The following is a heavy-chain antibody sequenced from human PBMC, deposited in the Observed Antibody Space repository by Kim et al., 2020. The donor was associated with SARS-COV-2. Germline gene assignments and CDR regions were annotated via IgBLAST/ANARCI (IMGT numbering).Heavy chain of an antibody. Sequence: ASVKVSCKASGYTFTSYDINWVRQATGQGLEWMGWMNPNSGNTGYAQKFQGRVTMTRNTSISTAYMELSSLRSDDTAMYYCARVYPGARPPVAAIGYWGQGTLVTVSS. CDR3: ARVYPGARPPVAAIGY. CDR1: GYTFTSYD. D-gene: IGHD6-19*01. V-gene: IGHV1-8*01. J-gene: IGHJ4*02. CDR2: MNPNSGNT.